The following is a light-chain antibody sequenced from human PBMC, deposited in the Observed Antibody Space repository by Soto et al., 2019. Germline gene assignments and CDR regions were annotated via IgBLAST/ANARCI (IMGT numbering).Light chain of an antibody. V-gene: IGLV2-14*01. J-gene: IGLJ1*01. CDR2: EVS. Sequence: QSVLTQPASVSGSPGQSITISCTGSSSDIGDYDYVSWYQQHPGKASKVLISEVSNRPSGVSNRFSGSKSGNTASLTISGLQAEDEADYYCNSYATGNTRVFGTGTKVTVL. CDR3: NSYATGNTRV. CDR1: SSDIGDYDY.